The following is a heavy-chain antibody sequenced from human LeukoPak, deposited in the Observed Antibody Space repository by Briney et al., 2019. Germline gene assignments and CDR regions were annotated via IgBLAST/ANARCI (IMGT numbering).Heavy chain of an antibody. CDR2: ISYDGSNK. J-gene: IGHJ5*02. CDR1: GFTFSSYA. Sequence: GGSLRLSCAASGFTFSSYAMHWVRKAPGKGLEWVAVISYDGSNKYYADSVKGRFTISRDNSKNTLYLQMNSLRAEDTAVYYCARYDFRHGYYDGWFDQWGQGSLVTVSS. V-gene: IGHV3-30-3*01. D-gene: IGHD3-3*01. CDR3: ARYDFRHGYYDGWFDQ.